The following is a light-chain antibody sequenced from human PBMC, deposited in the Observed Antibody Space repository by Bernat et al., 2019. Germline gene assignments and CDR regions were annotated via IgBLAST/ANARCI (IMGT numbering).Light chain of an antibody. CDR1: ISNIGGDT. V-gene: IGLV1-44*01. J-gene: IGLJ1*01. CDR2: SNN. CDR3: ASWDSSLKGYV. Sequence: QFVLTQPPPVSAAPGQRVTISCSGSISNIGGDTVTWYHQVQGPAPKLLINSNNRRPSGFPDRFSGSKSGTSASLAIGGLQSEDEADYYCASWDSSLKGYVFGTGTKVTV.